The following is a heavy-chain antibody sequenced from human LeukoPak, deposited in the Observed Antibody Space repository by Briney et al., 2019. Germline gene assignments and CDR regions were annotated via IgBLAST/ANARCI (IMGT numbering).Heavy chain of an antibody. CDR1: GGSINSYY. J-gene: IGHJ4*02. V-gene: IGHV4-4*07. CDR2: IYSSGST. D-gene: IGHD4-23*01. Sequence: SETLSLTCTVSGGSINSYYWSWIRQPAGKGLAWIGRIYSSGSTDYNPSLKSRVSMSVDTPKNQFSLKLTSVTAADTAVYYCARGGKATVVTMWGQGILVTVSS. CDR3: ARGGKATVVTM.